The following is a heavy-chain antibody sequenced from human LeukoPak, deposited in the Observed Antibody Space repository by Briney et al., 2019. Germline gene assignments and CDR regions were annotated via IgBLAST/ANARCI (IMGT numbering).Heavy chain of an antibody. Sequence: GGSLRLSCAASGFTFSSYWMHWVRQAPGKGLVWVSRINSDGSITSYADSVKGRFTISRDNAKNTLNLQMNSLRAEVTAVYYCARDAFGVDKSPFWGQGTLVTVSS. J-gene: IGHJ4*02. D-gene: IGHD3-3*01. CDR2: INSDGSIT. V-gene: IGHV3-74*01. CDR3: ARDAFGVDKSPF. CDR1: GFTFSSYW.